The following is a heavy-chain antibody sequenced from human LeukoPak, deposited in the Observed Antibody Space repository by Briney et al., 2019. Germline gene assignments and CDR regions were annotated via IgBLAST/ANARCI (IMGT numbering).Heavy chain of an antibody. Sequence: PSETLSLTCTVSGGSISSGSYYWSWIRQPAGKGLEWIGRIYTSGSTNYNPSLKSRVTISVDTSKNQFSLKLSSVTAADTAVYYCATVGPTILEDAFDIWGQGTMVTVSS. D-gene: IGHD3-3*01. CDR3: ATVGPTILEDAFDI. J-gene: IGHJ3*02. CDR2: IYTSGST. V-gene: IGHV4-61*02. CDR1: GGSISSGSYY.